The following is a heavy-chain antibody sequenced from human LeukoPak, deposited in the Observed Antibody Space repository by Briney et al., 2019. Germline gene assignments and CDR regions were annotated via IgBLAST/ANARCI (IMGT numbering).Heavy chain of an antibody. CDR2: INQDGSTK. D-gene: IGHD3-3*01. V-gene: IGHV3-7*01. Sequence: GGSLRLSCAASGFTFSNYWMQWVRQAPGKGLEWVANINQDGSTKYYVDSVKGRFTISKDSAKNSLYLQMNSLRVDDTAVYYCTRGDPDFWGQGTLVTVSS. CDR3: TRGDPDF. CDR1: GFTFSNYW. J-gene: IGHJ4*02.